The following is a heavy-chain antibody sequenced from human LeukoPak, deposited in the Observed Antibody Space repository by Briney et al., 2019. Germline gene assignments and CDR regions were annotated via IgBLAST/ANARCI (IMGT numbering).Heavy chain of an antibody. V-gene: IGHV4-61*01. Sequence: SETLSLTCTASGGSVSSGSYYWSWIRQPPGKGLEWIGYIYYSGSTNYNPSLKSRVTISVDTSKNQFSLKLSSVTAADTAVYYCARTVPAATRYNWFGPWGQGTLVTVSS. CDR1: GGSVSSGSYY. CDR2: IYYSGST. J-gene: IGHJ5*02. D-gene: IGHD2-2*01. CDR3: ARTVPAATRYNWFGP.